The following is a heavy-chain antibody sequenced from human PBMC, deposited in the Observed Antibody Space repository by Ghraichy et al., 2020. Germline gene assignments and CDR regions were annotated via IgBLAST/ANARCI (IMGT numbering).Heavy chain of an antibody. D-gene: IGHD5-24*01. CDR1: GGSFSGYY. J-gene: IGHJ1*01. V-gene: IGHV4-34*01. CDR3: ARSLSGDGYNYPEYFQH. Sequence: SETLSLTCAVYGGSFSGYYWSWIRQPPGKGLEWIGEINHSGSTNYNPSLKSRVTISVDTSKNQFSLKLSSVTAADTAVYYCARSLSGDGYNYPEYFQHWGQGTLVTVSS. CDR2: INHSGST.